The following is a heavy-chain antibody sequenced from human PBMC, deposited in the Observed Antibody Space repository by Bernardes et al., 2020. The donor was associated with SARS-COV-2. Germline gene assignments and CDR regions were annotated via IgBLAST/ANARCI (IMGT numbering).Heavy chain of an antibody. CDR3: VKEHHFYDSSGYREYFDY. J-gene: IGHJ4*02. Sequence: GGSLRLSCAASGFSFSNYAMNWVRQAPGKGLEWVSSVSYTGGSTHYADSVKGRFTVSRDNSKNTVSLLMNSLRAEDTAVYHCVKEHHFYDSSGYREYFDYWGQGTLVTVSS. D-gene: IGHD3-22*01. CDR1: GFSFSNYA. V-gene: IGHV3-23*01. CDR2: VSYTGGST.